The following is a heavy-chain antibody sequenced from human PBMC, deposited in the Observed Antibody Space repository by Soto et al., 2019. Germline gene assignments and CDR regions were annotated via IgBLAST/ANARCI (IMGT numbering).Heavy chain of an antibody. J-gene: IGHJ1*01. CDR2: INPNSGGT. V-gene: IGHV1-2*02. D-gene: IGHD6-19*01. CDR1: GYTFTGYY. Sequence: SVKVSCTSSGYTFTGYYMHWVRQAPGHGLAWMGWINPNSGGTNYAQKFQGRVTMTRDTSISTAYMELSRLRSDDTAVYYCARLGSGCYKGKYFKDCGQGTLLTVSA. CDR3: ARLGSGCYKGKYFKD.